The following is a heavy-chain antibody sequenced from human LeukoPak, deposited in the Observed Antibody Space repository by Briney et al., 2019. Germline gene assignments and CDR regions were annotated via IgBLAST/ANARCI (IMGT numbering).Heavy chain of an antibody. D-gene: IGHD2-2*01. CDR3: ARGSSLDCSSTCCYPHAFDI. J-gene: IGHJ3*02. Sequence: PGGSLRLSCAAPGFTFTSYCMHWVRQAPGKGLEWGAVIWYDGSNKYYAAYVNGRFTISRENSQNTLYLQMHSLRAEDTAVYYCARGSSLDCSSTCCYPHAFDIWGQGTMVTVSS. CDR2: IWYDGSNK. V-gene: IGHV3-33*01. CDR1: GFTFTSYC.